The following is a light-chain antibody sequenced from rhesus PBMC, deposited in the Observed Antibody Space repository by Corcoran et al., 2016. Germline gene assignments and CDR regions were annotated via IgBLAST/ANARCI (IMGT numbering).Light chain of an antibody. J-gene: IGKJ1*01. CDR3: QAYSRRPWA. CDR2: QAS. V-gene: IGKV1-22*01. CDR1: QSISSW. Sequence: DIQMTQSPSSLSASVGETVTITCRSSQSISSWLAWYQQKPGKVPNLLIYQASTLHNGVPSRFIGNGSGTDFALTISSLQSADFSTLYCQAYSRRPWAFGPGTKVEIK.